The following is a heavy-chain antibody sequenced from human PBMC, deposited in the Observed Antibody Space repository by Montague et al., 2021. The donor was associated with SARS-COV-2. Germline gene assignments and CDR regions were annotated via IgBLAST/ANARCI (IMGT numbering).Heavy chain of an antibody. CDR3: VRGAEEAHFAMDV. D-gene: IGHD3-10*01. CDR1: GGFISDSYY. V-gene: IGHV4-39*02. J-gene: IGHJ6*02. CDR2: IYRSGSV. Sequence: SETLSLTCIVYGGFISDSYYWSWIRQAPGKGLEWLGSIYRSGSVYSNPSLKSRVSISVDKSKNHFSLRLTSATAAETAVYYCVRGAEEAHFAMDVWGQGTTVTVSS.